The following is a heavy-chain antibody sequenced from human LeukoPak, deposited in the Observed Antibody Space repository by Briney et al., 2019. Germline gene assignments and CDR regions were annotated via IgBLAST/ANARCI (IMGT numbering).Heavy chain of an antibody. D-gene: IGHD3-16*01. Sequence: GGSLRLSCAASGFTFSSSWMHWVRQAPGKGLVWVSRITRDGSSTTHADSVKGRFTTSRDNAKNTLYLQMDSLGDDDTAVYYCARDPGYESWSPFWGGMDVWGNGTTVIVSS. V-gene: IGHV3-74*01. J-gene: IGHJ6*04. CDR1: GFTFSSSW. CDR3: ARDPGYESWSPFWGGMDV. CDR2: ITRDGSST.